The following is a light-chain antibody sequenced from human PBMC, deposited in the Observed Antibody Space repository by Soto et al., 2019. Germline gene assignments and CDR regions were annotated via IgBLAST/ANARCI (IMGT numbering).Light chain of an antibody. CDR2: GNS. CDR3: PSHDSRLSGYVV. Sequence: QSVLTQPPSVSGAPGQRVTISCTGSSSNIGAGYDVHWYQQLPGTAPKLLIYGNSNRPSGVPDRFSGSKSGTSASLAITGVPAEDEADYCCPSHDSRLSGYVVFGGGTQLTVL. J-gene: IGLJ2*01. V-gene: IGLV1-40*01. CDR1: SSNIGAGYD.